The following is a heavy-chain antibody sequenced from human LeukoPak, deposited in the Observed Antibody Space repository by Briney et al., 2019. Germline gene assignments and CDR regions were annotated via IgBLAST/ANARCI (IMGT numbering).Heavy chain of an antibody. V-gene: IGHV1-8*01. CDR3: ATDDNLSAEYFQH. D-gene: IGHD3-22*01. Sequence: ASVKVSCKASGYTFTSYDINWVRQATGQGLEWLGWMNPNSGDTGYAQKFQGRVTMTRNTSITTAYMELSSLRSEDTAVYYCATDDNLSAEYFQHWGQGTLVTVSS. J-gene: IGHJ1*01. CDR2: MNPNSGDT. CDR1: GYTFTSYD.